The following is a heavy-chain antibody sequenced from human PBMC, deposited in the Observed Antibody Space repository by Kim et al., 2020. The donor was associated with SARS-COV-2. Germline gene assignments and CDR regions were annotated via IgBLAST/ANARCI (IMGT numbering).Heavy chain of an antibody. Sequence: SETLSLTCAVYGGSFSGYYWSWIRQPPGKGLEWIGEINHSGSTNYNPSLKSRVTISVDTSKNQFSLKLSSVTAADTAVYYCARAGGKDYGDYVGGMDVWGQGTTVTVSS. J-gene: IGHJ6*02. CDR2: INHSGST. V-gene: IGHV4-34*01. D-gene: IGHD4-17*01. CDR3: ARAGGKDYGDYVGGMDV. CDR1: GGSFSGYY.